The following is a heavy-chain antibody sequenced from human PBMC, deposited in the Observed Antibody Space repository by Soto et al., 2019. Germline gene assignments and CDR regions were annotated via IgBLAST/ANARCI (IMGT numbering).Heavy chain of an antibody. CDR3: ARGRFGGVIVIPAEREYYFDY. D-gene: IGHD3-16*02. V-gene: IGHV4-34*01. CDR1: GGSFSGYY. CDR2: INHSGST. Sequence: QVQLQQWGAGLLKPSETLSLTCAVYGGSFSGYYWSWIRQPPGKGLEWIGEINHSGSTNYNPSLKSRVTISVDTSKNQFSLKLSSVTAADTAVYYCARGRFGGVIVIPAEREYYFDYWGQGTLVTVSS. J-gene: IGHJ4*02.